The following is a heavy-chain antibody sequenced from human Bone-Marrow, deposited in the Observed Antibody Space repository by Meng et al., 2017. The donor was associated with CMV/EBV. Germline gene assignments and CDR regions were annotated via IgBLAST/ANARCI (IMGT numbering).Heavy chain of an antibody. CDR2: INAYNGNT. V-gene: IGHV1-18*01. J-gene: IGHJ6*02. CDR3: ARSFWSGYFYYYYGMDV. CDR1: GYTFTSYG. Sequence: ASVKVSCKASGYTFTSYGISWVRQAPGQGLEWMGWINAYNGNTNYAQKLQGRVTMTTDTSTSTAYKELRSLRSDDTAVYYCARSFWSGYFYYYYGMDVWGQGTMVTVSS. D-gene: IGHD3-3*01.